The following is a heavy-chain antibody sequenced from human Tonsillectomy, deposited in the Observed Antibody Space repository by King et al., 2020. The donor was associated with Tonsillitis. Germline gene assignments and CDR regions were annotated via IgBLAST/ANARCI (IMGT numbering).Heavy chain of an antibody. D-gene: IGHD4-23*01. CDR1: GFTLSNYG. J-gene: IGHJ5*02. V-gene: IGHV3-30*03. Sequence: VQLVESGGGVVQPGRSLTLSCEASGFTLSNYGMHWVRQAPGKGLEWVAVISSDGSNKQYADSVKGRFTISRDTFKNTLFMQMNSLTSDDTAVYYCTRDQQTNLVKVWFDPWGQGTLVNVSS. CDR3: TRDQQTNLVKVWFDP. CDR2: ISSDGSNK.